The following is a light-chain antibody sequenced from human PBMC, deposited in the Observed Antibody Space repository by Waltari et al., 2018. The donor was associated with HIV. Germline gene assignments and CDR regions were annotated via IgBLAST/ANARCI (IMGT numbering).Light chain of an antibody. CDR3: QQYGSSPLT. J-gene: IGKJ5*01. CDR1: QSIIIN. Sequence: EIVMTQSPATLSGSPGEGVTLSCRASQSIIINLAWYQQKPGQAPRLLMFGTSNRATGVPARFSGSGSGTEFSLTISSLQSEDFAVYYCQQYGSSPLTFGQGTRLEIK. CDR2: GTS. V-gene: IGKV3-15*01.